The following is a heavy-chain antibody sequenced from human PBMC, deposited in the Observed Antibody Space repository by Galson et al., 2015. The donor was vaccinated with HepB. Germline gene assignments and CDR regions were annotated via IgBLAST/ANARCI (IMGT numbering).Heavy chain of an antibody. Sequence: SLRLSCAASGFTFSSYGMHWVRQAPGKGLEWVAVIWYDGSNKYYADSVKGRFTISRDNSKNTLYLQMNSLRAEDTAVYYCARDLETFGPPTVTFDYWGQGTLVTVSS. D-gene: IGHD4-17*01. CDR3: ARDLETFGPPTVTFDY. CDR1: GFTFSSYG. V-gene: IGHV3-33*08. CDR2: IWYDGSNK. J-gene: IGHJ4*02.